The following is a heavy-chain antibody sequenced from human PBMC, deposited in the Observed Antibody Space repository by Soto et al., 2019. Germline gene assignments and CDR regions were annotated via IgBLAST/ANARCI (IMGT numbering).Heavy chain of an antibody. J-gene: IGHJ2*01. CDR1: GFTFSSYA. CDR2: ISYDGSNK. Sequence: QVQLVESGGGVVQPGRSLRLSCAASGFTFSSYAMHWVRQAPGKGLEWVAVISYDGSNKYYADSVKGRFTIYRYNSKNTLYLQMNSVRAEDTAVYYCARPLWRDDYNWGYFDLWGRGILVTVSS. V-gene: IGHV3-30-3*01. CDR3: ARPLWRDDYNWGYFDL. D-gene: IGHD4-4*01.